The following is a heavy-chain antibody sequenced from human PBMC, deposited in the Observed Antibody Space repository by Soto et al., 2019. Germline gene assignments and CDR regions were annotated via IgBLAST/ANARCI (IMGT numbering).Heavy chain of an antibody. CDR2: INYSGNT. D-gene: IGHD2-15*01. V-gene: IGHV4-59*11. CDR1: GASISSHY. CDR3: ARGGRRIALFDS. J-gene: IGHJ4*02. Sequence: PSETLSLTCTVSGASISSHYWSWIRQAPGKGLEWIAEINYSGNTNYNPSLKSRVSISVDKSKNQFSLNLTSVTAADTAVYYCARGGRRIALFDSWGQGTLVTVSS.